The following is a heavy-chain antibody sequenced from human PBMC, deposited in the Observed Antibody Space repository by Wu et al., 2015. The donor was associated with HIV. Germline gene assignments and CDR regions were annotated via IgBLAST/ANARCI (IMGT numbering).Heavy chain of an antibody. CDR3: ARGISAWHMAAFDI. CDR1: GYTFTSYG. Sequence: QVQLVQPGPEVKKPGASVNVSCKASGYTFTSYGISWVRQAPGQGLEWMGWINANGGGTSFAQKFQGRVSMTLDVYMKTVYMELRSLTSDDTAVYFCARGISAWHMAAFDIWGQGTTVIVSS. CDR2: INANGGGT. D-gene: IGHD6-19*01. J-gene: IGHJ3*02. V-gene: IGHV1-18*01.